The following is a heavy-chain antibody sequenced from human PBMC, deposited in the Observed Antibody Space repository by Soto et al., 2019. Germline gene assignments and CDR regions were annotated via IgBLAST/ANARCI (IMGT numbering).Heavy chain of an antibody. CDR2: IIPIFGTT. D-gene: IGHD6-13*01. CDR1: GGTFSSYG. V-gene: IGHV1-69*06. J-gene: IGHJ4*02. Sequence: GASVKVSCKASGGTFSSYGITWVRQAPGQGLEWMGGIIPIFGTTNYAQKFQGRVTITADTSANTAYMELSSLRYEDTAVYYCARATLSQAKVSAADWWGQGTLVTVSS. CDR3: ARATLSQAKVSAADW.